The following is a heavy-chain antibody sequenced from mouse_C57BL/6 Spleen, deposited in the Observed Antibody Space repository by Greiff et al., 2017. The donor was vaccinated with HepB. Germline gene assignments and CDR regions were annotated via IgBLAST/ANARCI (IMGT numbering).Heavy chain of an antibody. CDR3: ARSYYGSSYGFAY. CDR1: GFNIKNTY. D-gene: IGHD1-1*01. CDR2: VDPANGNT. J-gene: IGHJ3*01. V-gene: IGHV14-3*01. Sequence: EVQLQQSVAELVRPGASVKLSCTASGFNIKNTYMHWVKQRPEQGLEWIGRVDPANGNTKYAPKFQGKATITADTSSNTAYLQLSSLTSEDTAIYYCARSYYGSSYGFAYWGQGTLVTVSA.